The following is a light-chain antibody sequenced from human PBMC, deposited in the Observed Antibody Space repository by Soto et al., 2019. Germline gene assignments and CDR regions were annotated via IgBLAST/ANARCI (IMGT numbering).Light chain of an antibody. CDR3: QQVNSFPST. V-gene: IGKV3-11*01. CDR2: DAS. Sequence: EIVLTQSPATLSFSPGERATLSWRASQSVSSYLAWYQQKPGQAPRLLIYDASNRATGIPARFSGSGSGTDFTLTLSSLQPEDFATYYCQQVNSFPSTFGQGTRLEIK. J-gene: IGKJ5*01. CDR1: QSVSSY.